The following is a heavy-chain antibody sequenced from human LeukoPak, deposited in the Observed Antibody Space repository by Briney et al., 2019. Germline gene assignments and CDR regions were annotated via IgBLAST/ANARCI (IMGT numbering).Heavy chain of an antibody. Sequence: SLRLSCAASGFTFSSYAMHWVRRAPGKGLEWVAVISYDGSNKYYADSVKGRFTISRDNSKNTLYLQMNSLRAEDTAVYYCARVELATLRYFDYWGQGTLVTVSS. D-gene: IGHD1-1*01. V-gene: IGHV3-30*04. J-gene: IGHJ4*02. CDR2: ISYDGSNK. CDR3: ARVELATLRYFDY. CDR1: GFTFSSYA.